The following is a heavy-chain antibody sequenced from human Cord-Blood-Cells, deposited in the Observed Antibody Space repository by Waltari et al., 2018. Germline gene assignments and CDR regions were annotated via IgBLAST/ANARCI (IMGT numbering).Heavy chain of an antibody. V-gene: IGHV3-15*01. Sequence: EVQLVESGGGLVKPGGSLRLSCAASGFTFSNAWMSWVRQAPGKGLEWVGRIKSKTDGGKTDYAAPVKGRFTISRDDSKNTRYLQMNSLKTEDTAVYYCTRLYLVGASNDYWGQGTLVTVSS. CDR2: IKSKTDGGKT. CDR3: TRLYLVGASNDY. D-gene: IGHD1-26*01. CDR1: GFTFSNAW. J-gene: IGHJ4*02.